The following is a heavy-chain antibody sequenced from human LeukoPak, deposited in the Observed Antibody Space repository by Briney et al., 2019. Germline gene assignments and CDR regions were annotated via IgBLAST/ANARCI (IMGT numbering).Heavy chain of an antibody. V-gene: IGHV1-18*01. CDR2: ISAYNGNT. J-gene: IGHJ5*02. CDR1: GYTFTSYG. Sequence: ASVKVSCKASGYTFTSYGISWVRQAPGQGLEWMGWISAYNGNTNYAQKLQGRVTMTTDTSTSTAYMELRSLRSDDTAVYYCARTVAAAGALAWFDPWGQGTLVTVSS. D-gene: IGHD6-13*01. CDR3: ARTVAAAGALAWFDP.